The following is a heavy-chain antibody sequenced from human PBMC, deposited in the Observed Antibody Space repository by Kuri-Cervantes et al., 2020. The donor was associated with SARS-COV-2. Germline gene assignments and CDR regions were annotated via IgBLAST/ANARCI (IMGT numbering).Heavy chain of an antibody. Sequence: ASVKVSCKASGYTFTSYYMHWVRQAPGQGLEWMGIINPSGGSTSYAQKFQGRVTMTRDTSTSTVYMELSSLRSEDTAVYYCARPYYDFWSGPKEYYFDYWGQGNLVHVAS. D-gene: IGHD3-3*01. CDR1: GYTFTSYY. V-gene: IGHV1-46*01. CDR3: ARPYYDFWSGPKEYYFDY. CDR2: INPSGGST. J-gene: IGHJ4*02.